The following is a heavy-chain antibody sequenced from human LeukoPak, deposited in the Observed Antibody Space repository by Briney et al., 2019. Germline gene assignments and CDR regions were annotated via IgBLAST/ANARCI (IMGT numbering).Heavy chain of an antibody. CDR3: ARHHDYSNYDY. D-gene: IGHD4-11*01. Sequence: SETLSLTCAVSGYSISSGYYWGWIRQPPGKGLEWIGSIYHSGSTYYNPSLKSRVTISVDTSKNQFSLKLSSVTAADTAVYYCARHHDYSNYDYWGQGTLVTVSS. CDR1: GYSISSGYY. J-gene: IGHJ4*02. CDR2: IYHSGST. V-gene: IGHV4-38-2*01.